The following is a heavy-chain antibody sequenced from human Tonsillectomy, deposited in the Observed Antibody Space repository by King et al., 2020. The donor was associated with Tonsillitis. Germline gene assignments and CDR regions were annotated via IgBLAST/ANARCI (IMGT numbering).Heavy chain of an antibody. D-gene: IGHD6-19*01. V-gene: IGHV4-59*01. J-gene: IGHJ4*02. CDR2: IYDRGST. Sequence: QLQESGPGRVKPSETLSLTCTVSGCSISAYLWSWIRQPPGKGLGRMGYIYDRGSTNSNPPLKSRGTMSVDTSKNPFSLKLTSVTAADTAVYYCASGQWLANFDYWGQGALVTVSS. CDR1: GCSISAYL. CDR3: ASGQWLANFDY.